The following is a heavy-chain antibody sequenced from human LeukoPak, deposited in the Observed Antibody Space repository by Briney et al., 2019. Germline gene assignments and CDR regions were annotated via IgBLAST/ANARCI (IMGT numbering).Heavy chain of an antibody. D-gene: IGHD1-26*01. V-gene: IGHV3-53*01. CDR2: IYSGGNT. CDR3: AREILRDGSYLIDY. CDR1: GFTVSDNF. Sequence: GGSLRLSCAASGFTVSDNFMTWVRQAAGKGLEWVSIIYSGGNTYYADSVKGRFTISRDNSRNTPHLQMNSLRVEDTAVYYCAREILRDGSYLIDYWGQGILVTVSP. J-gene: IGHJ4*02.